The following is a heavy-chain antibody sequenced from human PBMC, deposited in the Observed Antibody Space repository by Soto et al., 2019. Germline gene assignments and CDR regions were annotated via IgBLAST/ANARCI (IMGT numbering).Heavy chain of an antibody. Sequence: GASVKVSCKASGYTFTSYDINWVRQATGQGLEWMGWMNPNSGNTGYAQKFQGRVTMTRNTSISTAYMELSSLRSEDTAVYYCSRGRFIVVPAFAMGGWFDPWGQGTLVTVSS. CDR3: SRGRFIVVPAFAMGGWFDP. D-gene: IGHD2-2*01. CDR2: MNPNSGNT. CDR1: GYTFTSYD. J-gene: IGHJ5*02. V-gene: IGHV1-8*01.